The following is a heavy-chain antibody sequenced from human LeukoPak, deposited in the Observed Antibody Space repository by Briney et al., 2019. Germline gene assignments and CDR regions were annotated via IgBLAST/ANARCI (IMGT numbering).Heavy chain of an antibody. Sequence: GGSLRLSCAASGFTFSSYSMTWVRQAPGKGLEWVSSISSSSSYIYYADSVKGRFTISRDNAKNSLYLQMNSLRAEDTAVYYCARPRSSTRYYDFWSGYYHYYCYMDVWGKGTTVTVSS. V-gene: IGHV3-21*01. J-gene: IGHJ6*03. D-gene: IGHD3-3*01. CDR1: GFTFSSYS. CDR2: ISSSSSYI. CDR3: ARPRSSTRYYDFWSGYYHYYCYMDV.